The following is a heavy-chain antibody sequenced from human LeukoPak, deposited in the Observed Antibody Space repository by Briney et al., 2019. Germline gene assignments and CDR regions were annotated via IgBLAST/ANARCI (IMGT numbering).Heavy chain of an antibody. CDR3: ASAVVGATMSFDY. Sequence: ASVKVSCKAYGDIFSMYGISWVRQAPGQGLEWRGRITAYNGNTNYAQKFQGRVTMTTDTSTSTAYMEVRSLTSDDTAVYYCASAVVGATMSFDYWGQGILVTVSS. CDR1: GDIFSMYG. D-gene: IGHD1-26*01. J-gene: IGHJ4*02. V-gene: IGHV1-18*01. CDR2: ITAYNGNT.